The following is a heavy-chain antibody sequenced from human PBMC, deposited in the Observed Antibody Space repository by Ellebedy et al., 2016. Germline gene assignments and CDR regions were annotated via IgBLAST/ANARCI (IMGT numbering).Heavy chain of an antibody. D-gene: IGHD4-17*01. CDR2: INRNSGSI. J-gene: IGHJ4*02. CDR1: GFTFDDYA. V-gene: IGHV3-9*01. CDR3: AKDLGQDYATYYFDN. Sequence: GGSLRLXXAASGFTFDDYAMHWVRQPPGKGLEWVSGINRNSGSIAYADSVKGRFTISRDNAKNSLYLQMESLITEDTAFYYCAKDLGQDYATYYFDNWGQGALVTVSS.